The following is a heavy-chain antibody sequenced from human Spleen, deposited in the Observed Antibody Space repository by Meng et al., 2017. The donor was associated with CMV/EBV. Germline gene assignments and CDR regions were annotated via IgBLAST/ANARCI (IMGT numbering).Heavy chain of an antibody. J-gene: IGHJ4*02. CDR2: INTNTRIP. D-gene: IGHD2-15*01. CDR1: GYTFTTYA. CDR3: ARDDIPFLDY. Sequence: SCKASGYTFTTYAIHWVRQAPGQGLEWMGWINTNTRIPTYAQGSTGRCVFSLDTSVSTAHPQISSLEAEDTAVYYCARDDIPFLDYWGQGTLVTVSS. V-gene: IGHV7-4-1*02.